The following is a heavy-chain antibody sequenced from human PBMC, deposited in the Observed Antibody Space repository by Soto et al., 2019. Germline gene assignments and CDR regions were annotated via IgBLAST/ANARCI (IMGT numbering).Heavy chain of an antibody. J-gene: IGHJ3*02. CDR3: AKDLHYEILTGEDAFDI. D-gene: IGHD3-9*01. Sequence: GGSLRLSCAASGFTFSSYALTWVRQAPGKGLEWVSAISGSGGGTYYADSVKGRFTISRDNSKNTLYLQMNSLRAEDTAVYYCAKDLHYEILTGEDAFDIWGQGTMVTVSS. CDR1: GFTFSSYA. CDR2: ISGSGGGT. V-gene: IGHV3-23*01.